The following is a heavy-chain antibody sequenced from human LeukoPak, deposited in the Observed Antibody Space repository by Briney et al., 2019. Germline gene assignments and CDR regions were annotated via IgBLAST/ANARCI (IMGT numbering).Heavy chain of an antibody. CDR1: GFTFSSYE. V-gene: IGHV3-48*03. J-gene: IGHJ4*02. Sequence: PGGSLRLSCAASGFTFSSYEMNWVRQAPGKGLEWVSYISSSGSTIYYADSVKGRFTISRDNAKNSLYLQMNSLRAEDTAVYYCASSDILTGYYDYWGQGTLVTVSS. CDR2: ISSSGSTI. CDR3: ASSDILTGYYDY. D-gene: IGHD3-9*01.